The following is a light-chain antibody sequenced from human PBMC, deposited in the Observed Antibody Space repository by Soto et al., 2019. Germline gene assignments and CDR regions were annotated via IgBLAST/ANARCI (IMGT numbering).Light chain of an antibody. Sequence: DIQMTQSPSSLSASVGDSVTITCRASQNIRNWLAWYQQKPGKAPNPLIYDASSLKSGVPARFSGSGSRTEFTLTISGLQPDDFATYYCLQYNSYWTYGQGTKVDIK. V-gene: IGKV1-5*01. CDR1: QNIRNW. J-gene: IGKJ1*01. CDR2: DAS. CDR3: LQYNSYWT.